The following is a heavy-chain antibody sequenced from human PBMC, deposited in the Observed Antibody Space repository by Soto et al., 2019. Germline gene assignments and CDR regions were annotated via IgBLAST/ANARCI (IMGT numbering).Heavy chain of an antibody. Sequence: GGSLRLSCAASGFTVSSNYMSWVRQAPGKGLEWVSVIYSGGSTYYADSVKGRFTISRDNSKNTLYLQMNSLRAEDTAVYYCARDSRLLTYYYYGMDVWGQGTTVTVS. J-gene: IGHJ6*02. V-gene: IGHV3-53*01. CDR2: IYSGGST. CDR3: ARDSRLLTYYYYGMDV. CDR1: GFTVSSNY. D-gene: IGHD7-27*01.